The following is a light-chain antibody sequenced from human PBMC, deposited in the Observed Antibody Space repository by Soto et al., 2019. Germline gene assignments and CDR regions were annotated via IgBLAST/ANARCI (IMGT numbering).Light chain of an antibody. V-gene: IGKV3-20*01. CDR1: QSVSSNY. CDR3: QQYSSSPPEFT. Sequence: EIVLTQSPGTLSVSPGERVTLSCRASQSVSSNYLAWYQKRPGQAPRLLIFGASYRATGIPDMFSGSGSGTDFTLTISRLEPEDFAVYYCQQYSSSPPEFTFGPGTKVDSK. CDR2: GAS. J-gene: IGKJ3*01.